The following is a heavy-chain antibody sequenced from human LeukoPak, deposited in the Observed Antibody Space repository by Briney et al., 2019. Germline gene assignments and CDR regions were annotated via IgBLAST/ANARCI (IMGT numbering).Heavy chain of an antibody. J-gene: IGHJ4*02. Sequence: SETLPLTCAVYGGSFSGYYWSWIRQPPGKGLEWIGEINHSGSTNYNPSLKSRVTISVDTSKNQFSLKLSSVTAADTAVYYCARGQTEHYWGQGTLVTVSS. D-gene: IGHD1-26*01. V-gene: IGHV4-34*01. CDR3: ARGQTEHY. CDR2: INHSGST. CDR1: GGSFSGYY.